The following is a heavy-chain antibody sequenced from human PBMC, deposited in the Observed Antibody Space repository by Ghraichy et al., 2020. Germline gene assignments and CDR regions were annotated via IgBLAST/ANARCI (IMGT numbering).Heavy chain of an antibody. Sequence: SQTLSLTCAVSGGSLSVYYWSWIRQSPGKGLEWIGEINHSGNTNSNPSLESRVTVSADRSKNQVSLQLRSVTAADTATYYCASLRIAVDGTGGFWGQGTLVTVSS. V-gene: IGHV4-34*01. CDR1: GGSLSVYY. CDR2: INHSGNT. CDR3: ASLRIAVDGTGGF. D-gene: IGHD6-19*01. J-gene: IGHJ4*02.